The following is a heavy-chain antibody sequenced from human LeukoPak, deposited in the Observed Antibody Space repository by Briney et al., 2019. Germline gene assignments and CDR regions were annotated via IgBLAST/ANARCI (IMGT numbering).Heavy chain of an antibody. Sequence: SGGSLRLSCAASGFTFSSYAMSWVRQAPGKGLEWVSAISGSGGSTYYADSVKGRFTISRDNSKNTLYLQMNSLRAEDTAVYYCAKSQLLWFGEDFDYWGQGTLVTVSS. V-gene: IGHV3-23*01. J-gene: IGHJ4*02. D-gene: IGHD3-10*01. CDR1: GFTFSSYA. CDR2: ISGSGGST. CDR3: AKSQLLWFGEDFDY.